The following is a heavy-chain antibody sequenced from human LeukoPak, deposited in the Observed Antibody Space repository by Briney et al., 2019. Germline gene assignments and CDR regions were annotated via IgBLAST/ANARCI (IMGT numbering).Heavy chain of an antibody. CDR1: GFTFSNAW. CDR3: TTDSDIVATNYNY. J-gene: IGHJ4*02. V-gene: IGHV3-15*01. CDR2: IKSKTDGGTT. Sequence: PGGSLRLSCAASGFTFSNAWMSWVRQAPGKGLEWVGRIKSKTDGGTTDYAAPVKGRFTISRDDSKNTLYLQMNSLKTEDTAVYYCTTDSDIVATNYNYWGQGTLVTVSS. D-gene: IGHD5-12*01.